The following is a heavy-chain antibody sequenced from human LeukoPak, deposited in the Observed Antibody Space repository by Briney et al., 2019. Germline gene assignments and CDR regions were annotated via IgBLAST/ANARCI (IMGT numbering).Heavy chain of an antibody. D-gene: IGHD2-8*02. CDR2: IYHSGST. CDR3: ARGTGGEFDS. V-gene: IGHV4-59*01. J-gene: IGHJ4*02. CDR1: RGSISSEF. Sequence: SETLSLTCTVSRGSISSEFWSWIRQPPGKGLEWIGHIYHSGSTDYNPSLKSRVTISIGTSKKQFSLQLSSVTAADTAVYYCARGTGGEFDSWGQGSLVTVFS.